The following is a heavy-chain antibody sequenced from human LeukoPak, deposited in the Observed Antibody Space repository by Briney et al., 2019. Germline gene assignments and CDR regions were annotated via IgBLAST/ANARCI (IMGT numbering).Heavy chain of an antibody. CDR3: ARTSIAARRANAFDI. V-gene: IGHV4-59*01. CDR1: GGSINNYY. J-gene: IGHJ3*02. CDR2: IYYSGST. Sequence: SETLSLTCTVSGGSINNYYWSWIRQPPGKGLEWIGYIYYSGSTNYNPSLNSRVTISIDTSKNQFSLKLNSVTAADTAVYYCARTSIAARRANAFDIWGQGTMVTVSS. D-gene: IGHD6-6*01.